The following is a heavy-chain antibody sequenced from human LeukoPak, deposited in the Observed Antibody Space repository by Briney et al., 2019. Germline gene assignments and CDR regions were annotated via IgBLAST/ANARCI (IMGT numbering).Heavy chain of an antibody. J-gene: IGHJ6*02. D-gene: IGHD3-10*01. CDR3: ARAGDGSGSYSPYYYYGMDV. V-gene: IGHV3-66*01. CDR1: GFTVSSNY. CDR2: IYSGGST. Sequence: PGGSLRLSCAASGFTVSSNYMSWVRQAPGKGLEWVSVIYSGGSTYYADSVKGRFTISRDNSKNTLYLQMNSLRAEDTAVYYCARAGDGSGSYSPYYYYGMDVWGQGTTVTVSS.